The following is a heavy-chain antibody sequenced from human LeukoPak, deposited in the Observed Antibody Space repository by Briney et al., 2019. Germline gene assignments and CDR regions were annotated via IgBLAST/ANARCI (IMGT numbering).Heavy chain of an antibody. CDR3: ANPPTVTSFDH. D-gene: IGHD4-11*01. V-gene: IGHV3-23*01. J-gene: IGHJ4*02. CDR2: ISGSGGRT. Sequence: GGSLRLSCAASGFTFSDYYMSWIRQAPGKGLEWVSSISGSGGRTYYADSVKGRFTISRDNSKNTLYLQMNSLRAEDTAVYYCANPPTVTSFDHWGQGTLVTVSS. CDR1: GFTFSDYY.